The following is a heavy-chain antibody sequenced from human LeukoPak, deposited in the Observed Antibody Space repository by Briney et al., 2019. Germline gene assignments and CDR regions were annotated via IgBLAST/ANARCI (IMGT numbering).Heavy chain of an antibody. CDR3: ARDRYSSSWTSPFDP. J-gene: IGHJ5*02. CDR2: ISAYNGNT. D-gene: IGHD6-13*01. Sequence: GASVKVSCKASGYTFTNYGISWVRQAPGQGLEWMGWISAYNGNTNYAQKFQGRVTITTDESTSTAYMELSSLRSEDTAVYYCARDRYSSSWTSPFDPWGQGTLVTVSS. CDR1: GYTFTNYG. V-gene: IGHV1-18*01.